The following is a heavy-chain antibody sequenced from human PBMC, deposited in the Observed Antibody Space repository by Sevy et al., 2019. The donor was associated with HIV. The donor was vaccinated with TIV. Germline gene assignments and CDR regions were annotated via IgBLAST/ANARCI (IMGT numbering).Heavy chain of an antibody. J-gene: IGHJ4*02. D-gene: IGHD3-16*01. V-gene: IGHV3-23*01. CDR1: GFTFTTYA. CDR2: ITGSGGAS. CDR3: VKGRFVGGGWAGNFDY. Sequence: GGSLRLSCAASGFTFTTYAMTWVRQGPRKGLEWVSSITGSGGASYYADSVKGRFTTSRDSSRNIVTLQMNGLRVEDTAVYYGVKGRFVGGGWAGNFDYWGQGAMVTVSS.